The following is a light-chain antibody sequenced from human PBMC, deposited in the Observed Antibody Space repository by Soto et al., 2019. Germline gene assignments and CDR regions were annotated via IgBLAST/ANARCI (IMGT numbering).Light chain of an antibody. Sequence: QSVLTQTPSASQSPGQRVTISGSGSSSNNARNTASWYQQLAGTAPKLLSYTNDQRPSGVPDRFSGSRSGRSASVGISGLQSEDDAVYYCASWEDSLNGYVFGAGTKVAVL. CDR3: ASWEDSLNGYV. CDR1: SSNNARNT. V-gene: IGLV1-44*01. CDR2: TND. J-gene: IGLJ1*01.